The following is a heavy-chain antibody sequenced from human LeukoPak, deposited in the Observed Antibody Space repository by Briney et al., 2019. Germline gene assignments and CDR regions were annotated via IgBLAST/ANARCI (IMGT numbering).Heavy chain of an antibody. CDR1: GYPFTDYY. CDR3: ARSTPWFDP. CDR2: INPKTGGT. D-gene: IGHD2-2*01. V-gene: IGHV1-2*02. Sequence: HWASMNVSCKASGYPFTDYYIYWLRQAPGQGPEWMGWINPKTGGTHFAQDFQARVTMTSDTSVSTAYLELSSLKSDDTAVYYCARSTPWFDPWGQGTLVTVSS. J-gene: IGHJ5*02.